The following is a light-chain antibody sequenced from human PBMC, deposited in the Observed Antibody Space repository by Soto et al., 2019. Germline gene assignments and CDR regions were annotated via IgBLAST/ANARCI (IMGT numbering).Light chain of an antibody. Sequence: QSALTQPRSVSGSPGQSVTISCTGTSSDVGGYNSLSWYQQHPGKAPKLMIYDVTNRPSGVPDRFSGSKSGNTASLTISGLQAEDEADYYCCSYAATYTLVVFGGGTKLTVL. CDR2: DVT. J-gene: IGLJ2*01. CDR3: CSYAATYTLVV. V-gene: IGLV2-11*01. CDR1: SSDVGGYNS.